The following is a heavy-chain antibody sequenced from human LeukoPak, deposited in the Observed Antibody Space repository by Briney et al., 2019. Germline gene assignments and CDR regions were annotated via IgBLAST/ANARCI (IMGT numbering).Heavy chain of an antibody. CDR3: AKGRTSSCYSAIEG. Sequence: PGGSLRLSCAASGFTFTNYAMNWVRQAPGKGLEWVSVISGSGGSTYYAGSVKGRFTISRDDSKNTLYLQMNSLRAEDTALYYCAKGRTSSCYSAIEGWGQGTLVTVSS. CDR2: ISGSGGST. D-gene: IGHD2-2*01. CDR1: GFTFTNYA. V-gene: IGHV3-23*01. J-gene: IGHJ4*02.